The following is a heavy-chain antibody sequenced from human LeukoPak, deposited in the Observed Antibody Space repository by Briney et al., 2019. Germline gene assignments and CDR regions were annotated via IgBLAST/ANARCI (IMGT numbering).Heavy chain of an antibody. D-gene: IGHD3-10*01. CDR3: ARGPRPRGYFDH. V-gene: IGHV3-21*01. CDR1: GFTFSSYS. Sequence: SGGSLRLSCAASGFTFSSYSMNWVRQAPGKGLEWVSSISSSSSYIYYADSVKGRFTISRDNAKNSLYLQMNSLRAEDTAVYYCARGPRPRGYFDHWGQGTLVTVSS. CDR2: ISSSSSYI. J-gene: IGHJ4*02.